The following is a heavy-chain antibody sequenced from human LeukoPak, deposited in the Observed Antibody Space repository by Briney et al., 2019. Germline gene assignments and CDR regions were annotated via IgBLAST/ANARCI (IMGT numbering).Heavy chain of an antibody. V-gene: IGHV4-34*01. CDR1: GGSISSYY. J-gene: IGHJ4*02. Sequence: NPSETLSLTCTVSGGSISSYYWSWIRQPPGKGLEWIGEINHSGSTNYNPSLKSRVTISVDTSKNQFSLKLSSVTAADTAVYYCARDQTGDYWGQGTLVTVSS. CDR3: ARDQTGDY. D-gene: IGHD7-27*01. CDR2: INHSGST.